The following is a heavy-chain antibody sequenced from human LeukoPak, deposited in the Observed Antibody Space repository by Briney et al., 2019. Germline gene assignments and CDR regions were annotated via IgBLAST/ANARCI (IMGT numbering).Heavy chain of an antibody. V-gene: IGHV1-8*01. CDR3: ARPITIDGGYGMDV. Sequence: ASVKVSCKASGYTFTSYDINWVRQATGQGLGWMGWMNPNSGNTGYAQKFQGRVTMTRNTSISTAYMELGSLRSEDTAVYYCARPITIDGGYGMDVWGQGTTVTVSS. CDR2: MNPNSGNT. D-gene: IGHD3-3*01. J-gene: IGHJ6*02. CDR1: GYTFTSYD.